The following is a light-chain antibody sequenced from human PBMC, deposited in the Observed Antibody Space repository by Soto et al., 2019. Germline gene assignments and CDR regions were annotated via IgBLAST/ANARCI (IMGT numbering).Light chain of an antibody. CDR1: SSNIGAGYD. CDR3: QSYDSSLSVV. Sequence: QPVLTQPPSVSGAPGQRVTISCSGSSSNIGAGYDVHWYQQLPGTVLKLLVXXXXXXXXXXXXXXXXSRSGTSASLAISGXXAXXXXXXYCQSYDSSLSVVFGGGTKLTVL. CDR2: XXX. V-gene: IGLV1-40*01. J-gene: IGLJ2*01.